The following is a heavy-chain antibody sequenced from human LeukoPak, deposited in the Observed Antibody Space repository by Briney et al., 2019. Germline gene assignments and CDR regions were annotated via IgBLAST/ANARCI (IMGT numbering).Heavy chain of an antibody. J-gene: IGHJ4*02. CDR1: GFTFSSYW. CDR2: ISGSGGVT. V-gene: IGHV3-23*01. D-gene: IGHD6-19*01. Sequence: PGGSLRLSCAASGFTFSSYWMSWVRQAPGKGPEWVSDISGSGGVTHYADSVKGRFSISRDNSKNTLYLQMSSLRAEDTAVYYCAKGPLIEVAGTTWDYWGQGTLVTVSS. CDR3: AKGPLIEVAGTTWDY.